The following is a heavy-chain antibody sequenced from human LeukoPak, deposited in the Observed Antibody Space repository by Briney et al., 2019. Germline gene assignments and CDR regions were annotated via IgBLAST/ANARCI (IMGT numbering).Heavy chain of an antibody. CDR1: GYTFTSYD. J-gene: IGHJ6*03. CDR3: ARGKYYDILAGYYMEYYYYMDV. CDR2: MNPNSGNT. D-gene: IGHD3-9*01. V-gene: IGHV1-8*01. Sequence: ASVKVSCKGSGYTFTSYDINWVRQATGQGLEWMGWMNPNSGNTGYAQKFQGRVTMTRNTSISTAYMELSSLRSEDQAVYYCARGKYYDILAGYYMEYYYYMDVWGKGTTVPISS.